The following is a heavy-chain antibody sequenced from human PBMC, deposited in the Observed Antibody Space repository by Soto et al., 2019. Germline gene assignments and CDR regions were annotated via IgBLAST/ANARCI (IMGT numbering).Heavy chain of an antibody. CDR3: ARGGTTLTGRGGQANYFDY. J-gene: IGHJ4*02. CDR1: GFTFSSHG. D-gene: IGHD3-9*01. V-gene: IGHV3-33*01. CDR2: TWYDGSVD. Sequence: QVQLVESGGGVVQPGSSLRLSCAASGFTFSSHGFHWVRQAPGTGLEWVAVTWYDGSVDYYTDSVKGRFTISRDNSKNTVYLQMNSLRAEETAIYHCARGGTTLTGRGGQANYFDYWGQGTLVTVSS.